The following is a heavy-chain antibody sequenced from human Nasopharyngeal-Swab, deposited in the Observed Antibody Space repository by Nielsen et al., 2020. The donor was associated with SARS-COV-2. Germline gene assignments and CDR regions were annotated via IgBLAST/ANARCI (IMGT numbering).Heavy chain of an antibody. CDR2: ISYEGSKK. CDR1: GLSLINYG. CDR3: AKANSLFWFGQFKNDGFDI. D-gene: IGHD3-10*01. V-gene: IGHV3-30*18. Sequence: GGSLRLSCTASGLSLINYGMHWVRQAAGKGQECVVVISYEGSKKKYAEFVEGRFTISRDYSKNTLFLQMNSLRPEDTAMYYCAKANSLFWFGQFKNDGFDIWGRGTLVAVSS. J-gene: IGHJ3*02.